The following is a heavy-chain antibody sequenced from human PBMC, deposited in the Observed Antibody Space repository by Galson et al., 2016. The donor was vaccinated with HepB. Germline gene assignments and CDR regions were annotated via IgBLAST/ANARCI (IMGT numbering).Heavy chain of an antibody. CDR2: MNPTSGRT. Sequence: QSGAEVKKPGDSLKISCKASGYTFSSHYMHRVRQAPGQGLEWMGAMNPTSGRTNYAQKFQGRVAMTRDTSTSTVYMELSSLTSDDTAIYYCARDSSDWSLPSGLYGMDVWGRGTTVTVSS. CDR1: GYTFSSHY. CDR3: ARDSSDWSLPSGLYGMDV. J-gene: IGHJ6*02. D-gene: IGHD6-19*01. V-gene: IGHV1-46*01.